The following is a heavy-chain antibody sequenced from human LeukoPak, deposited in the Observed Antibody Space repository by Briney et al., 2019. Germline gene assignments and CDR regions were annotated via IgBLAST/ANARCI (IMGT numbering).Heavy chain of an antibody. V-gene: IGHV3-11*04. CDR1: GFNFNNAW. J-gene: IGHJ4*02. D-gene: IGHD3-22*01. Sequence: PGGSLRLSCATSGFNFNNAWMSWVRQLPGKGLEWVSYVSSSGSTIYYADSVKGRFTISRDNAKNSLYLEMNSLRAEDAAVYYCARTYYDSSGYAFDYWGQGTLVTVSS. CDR2: VSSSGSTI. CDR3: ARTYYDSSGYAFDY.